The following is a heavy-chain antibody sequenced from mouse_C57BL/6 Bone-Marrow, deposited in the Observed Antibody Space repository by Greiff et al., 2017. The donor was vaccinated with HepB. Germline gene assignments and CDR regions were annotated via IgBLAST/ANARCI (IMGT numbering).Heavy chain of an antibody. V-gene: IGHV3-6*01. J-gene: IGHJ4*01. Sequence: EVKLLESGPGLVKPSQSLSLTCSVTGYSITSGYYWNWIRQFPGNKLEWMGYISYDGSNNYNPSLKNRISITRDTSKNQFFLKLNSVTTEDTATYYCARENLAMDYWGQGTSVTVSS. CDR1: GYSITSGYY. CDR3: ARENLAMDY. CDR2: ISYDGSN.